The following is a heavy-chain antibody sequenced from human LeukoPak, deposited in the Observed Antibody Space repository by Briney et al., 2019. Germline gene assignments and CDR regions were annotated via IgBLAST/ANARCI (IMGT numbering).Heavy chain of an antibody. J-gene: IGHJ4*02. CDR2: IYYSGST. V-gene: IGHV4-30-4*01. Sequence: PSQTLSLTCTVSGGSISSGDYYWSWIRQPPEKGLEWIGYIYYSGSTYYNPSLKSRVTISVDTSKNQFSLKLSSVTAADTAVYYCAREELSSSWSQVDYWGQGTLVTVSS. CDR1: GGSISSGDYY. D-gene: IGHD6-13*01. CDR3: AREELSSSWSQVDY.